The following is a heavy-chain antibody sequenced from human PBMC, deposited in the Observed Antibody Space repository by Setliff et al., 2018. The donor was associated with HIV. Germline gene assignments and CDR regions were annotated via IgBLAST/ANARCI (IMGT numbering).Heavy chain of an antibody. CDR2: IYTSGST. CDR1: GGSISSGSYY. V-gene: IGHV4-61*09. J-gene: IGHJ4*02. D-gene: IGHD1-1*01. Sequence: SETLSLTCTVSGGSISSGSYYWSWIRQPAGKGLEWIGYIYTSGSTNYNPSLKSRVTISLDTSKTHFFLNLTSVTDADTAVYFCTREGRGDPAMATTRIDYWGQGKLVTVSS. CDR3: TREGRGDPAMATTRIDY.